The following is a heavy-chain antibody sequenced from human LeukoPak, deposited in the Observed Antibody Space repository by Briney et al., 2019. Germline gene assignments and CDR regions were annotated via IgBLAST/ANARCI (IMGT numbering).Heavy chain of an antibody. D-gene: IGHD6-25*01. CDR1: GGFSSRYY. CDR3: ARIDPLGFFDQ. CDR2: IFYSGHP. V-gene: IGHV4-59*12. Sequence: SETLSLTCSVSGGFSSRYYWSWVRPPLGKGLEWLGHIFYSGHPNYNASLTSRIRMSVDTSKAQFSLELASVTAADTAVYYCARIDPLGFFDQWGPGILVTVSS. J-gene: IGHJ4*02.